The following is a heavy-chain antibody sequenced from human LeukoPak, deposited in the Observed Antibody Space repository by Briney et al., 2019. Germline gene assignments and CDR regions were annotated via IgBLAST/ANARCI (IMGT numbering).Heavy chain of an antibody. Sequence: SETLSLTCAVYGGSFSGYYWSWIRQPPGKGLEWIGEINHSGSTNYNPSLKSRVTISVDTSKNQFSLKLSSVTAADTAVYYCARGQVSWGQGTPVTASS. CDR1: GGSFSGYY. J-gene: IGHJ4*02. CDR3: ARGQVS. V-gene: IGHV4-34*01. CDR2: INHSGST.